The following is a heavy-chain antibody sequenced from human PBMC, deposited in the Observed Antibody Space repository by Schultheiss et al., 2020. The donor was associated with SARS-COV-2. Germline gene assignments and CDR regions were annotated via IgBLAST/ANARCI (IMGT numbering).Heavy chain of an antibody. J-gene: IGHJ3*02. D-gene: IGHD2-21*02. V-gene: IGHV1-8*01. CDR3: ARDQPGAYCGGDCYRGGAFDI. CDR1: GYTFTSYD. Sequence: ASVKVSCKASGYTFTSYDINWVRQATGQGLEWMGWMNPNSGNTGYAQKFQGRVTMTRDTSISTAYMELSRLRSDDTAVYYCARDQPGAYCGGDCYRGGAFDIWGQGTMVTVSS. CDR2: MNPNSGNT.